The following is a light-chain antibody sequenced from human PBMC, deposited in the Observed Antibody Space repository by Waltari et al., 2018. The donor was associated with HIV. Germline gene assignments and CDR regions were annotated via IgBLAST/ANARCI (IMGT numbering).Light chain of an antibody. Sequence: QSVLTQPPSASGTPGQRVTISCSGSSSNIGGNYVYWYQQPPGTAPKLLIYRNNQRPSGAPDRLSGYKSGTSASLAISVVRSEDEADYYCAAWDDSLLYVFGTGTKVTVL. CDR3: AAWDDSLLYV. J-gene: IGLJ1*01. CDR1: SSNIGGNY. CDR2: RNN. V-gene: IGLV1-47*01.